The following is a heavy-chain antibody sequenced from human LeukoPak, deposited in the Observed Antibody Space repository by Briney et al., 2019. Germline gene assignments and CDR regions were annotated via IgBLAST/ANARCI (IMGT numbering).Heavy chain of an antibody. D-gene: IGHD3-22*01. V-gene: IGHV3-30-3*01. Sequence: GGSLRLSCAASGFTFSSYAMHWVRQAPGKGLEWVAVISYDGSNKYYADSVKGRFTISRDNSKNTLYLQMNSLRAEDTAVYYCAKDRYYDSSGYPYYYGMDVWGQGTTVTVSS. CDR2: ISYDGSNK. CDR1: GFTFSSYA. J-gene: IGHJ6*02. CDR3: AKDRYYDSSGYPYYYGMDV.